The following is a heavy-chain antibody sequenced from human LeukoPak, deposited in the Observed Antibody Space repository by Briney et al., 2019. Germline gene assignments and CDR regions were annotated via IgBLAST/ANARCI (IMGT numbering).Heavy chain of an antibody. V-gene: IGHV1-18*01. J-gene: IGHJ3*02. D-gene: IGHD3-16*02. CDR3: ARDAYDYAWGSYRSRGAFDI. CDR1: GYTFTSYG. CDR2: ISAYNGNT. Sequence: ASVKVSCKASGYTFTSYGISWVRQAPGQGLEWMGWISAYNGNTNYAQKLQGRVTMTTDTSTSTAYMELRSLRSDDTAVYYCARDAYDYAWGSYRSRGAFDIWGQGTMVTVSS.